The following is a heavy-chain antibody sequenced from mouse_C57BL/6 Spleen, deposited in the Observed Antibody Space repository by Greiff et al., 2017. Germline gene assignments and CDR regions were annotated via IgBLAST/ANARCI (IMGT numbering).Heavy chain of an antibody. CDR2: INYDGSST. D-gene: IGHD2-4*01. Sequence: EVQLVESEGGLVQPGSSMKLSCTASGFTFSDYYMAWVRQVPEKGLEWVANINYDGSSTYYLDSLKSRFIISRDNAKNILYLQMSSLKSEDTATYYCARADDYDVLDYWGQGTTRTVSS. CDR3: ARADDYDVLDY. CDR1: GFTFSDYY. V-gene: IGHV5-16*01. J-gene: IGHJ2*01.